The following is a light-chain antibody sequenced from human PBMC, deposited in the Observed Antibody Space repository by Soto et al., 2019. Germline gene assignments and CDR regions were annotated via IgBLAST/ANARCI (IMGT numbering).Light chain of an antibody. CDR1: QRVSNSY. Sequence: EIVLTQSPGTLSLSPGDRATLSCRASQRVSNSYLAWYQQKPGQAPRLLIYDASTRAAGVLDRVTGGGFGSDFSITISALEPEDFALHFCQQYERPPFAFGQGTRLEI. J-gene: IGKJ2*01. CDR2: DAS. V-gene: IGKV3-20*01. CDR3: QQYERPPFA.